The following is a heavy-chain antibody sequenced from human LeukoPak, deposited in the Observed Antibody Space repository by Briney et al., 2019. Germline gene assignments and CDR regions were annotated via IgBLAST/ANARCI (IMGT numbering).Heavy chain of an antibody. D-gene: IGHD7-27*01. V-gene: IGHV4-4*02. CDR1: GDSISSNNW. J-gene: IGHJ4*02. CDR3: ARDPWGFSFEY. CDR2: VYHSGNT. Sequence: PSGTLSLTCAVSGDSISSNNWWSWVRQPPGKGLEWIGEVYHSGNTNYNPSLKSRVIISLDKSKNQFSLQLNSVTPEDTAVYYCARDPWGFSFEYWGQGTLVTVSS.